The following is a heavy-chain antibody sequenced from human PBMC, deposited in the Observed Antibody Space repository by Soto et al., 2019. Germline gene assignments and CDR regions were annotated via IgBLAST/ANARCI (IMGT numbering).Heavy chain of an antibody. J-gene: IGHJ4*02. Sequence: GGSLRLSCAASGFTFSSYWMSWVRQAPGKGLEWVANIKQDGSEKYYVDSVKGRFTISRDNAKNSLYLQMNSLRAEDTAVYYCAASSGFLEWFHFDYWGQGTLVTVSS. CDR3: AASSGFLEWFHFDY. CDR2: IKQDGSEK. CDR1: GFTFSSYW. D-gene: IGHD3-3*01. V-gene: IGHV3-7*01.